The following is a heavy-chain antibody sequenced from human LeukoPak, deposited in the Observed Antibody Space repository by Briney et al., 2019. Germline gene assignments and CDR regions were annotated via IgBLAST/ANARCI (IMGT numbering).Heavy chain of an antibody. Sequence: GASVKASCKASGYTFTGYYMHWVRQAPGQGLEWMGWINPNSGGTNYAQKFQGRVTMTRDTSISTAYMELSKLRSDDTAVYYCARGYYDFWSGYYDAFDIWGQGTMVTVSS. CDR2: INPNSGGT. D-gene: IGHD3-3*01. CDR1: GYTFTGYY. J-gene: IGHJ3*02. V-gene: IGHV1-2*02. CDR3: ARGYYDFWSGYYDAFDI.